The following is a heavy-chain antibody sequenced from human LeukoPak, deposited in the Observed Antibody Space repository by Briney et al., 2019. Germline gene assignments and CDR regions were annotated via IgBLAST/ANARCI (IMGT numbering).Heavy chain of an antibody. CDR1: GFSFKDSC. CDR3: ARQTRGYVYYFDY. D-gene: IGHD2-2*01. CDR2: INWNGDTT. J-gene: IGHJ4*02. Sequence: AGTLSLTCSASGFSFKDSCLSWVRQAPGKGLEWISGINWNGDTTVYADSVKGRFTISRDNAKNSLYLQMNSLRADDTAFYYCARQTRGYVYYFDYWGQGTLVTVSS. V-gene: IGHV3-20*04.